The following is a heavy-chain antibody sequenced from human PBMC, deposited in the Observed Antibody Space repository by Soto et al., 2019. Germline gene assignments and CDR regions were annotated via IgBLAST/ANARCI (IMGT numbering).Heavy chain of an antibody. CDR2: IYYSGST. D-gene: IGHD2-15*01. CDR1: GGSISSYY. Sequence: SESLSLTCTVSGGSISSYYWSWIRQPPGKGLEWIGYIYYSGSTNYNPSLKSRVTISVDTSKNQFSLKLSSVTAADTAVYYCGRWAAGNYYYYGMDVWGQGTTVTVSS. J-gene: IGHJ6*02. V-gene: IGHV4-59*08. CDR3: GRWAAGNYYYYGMDV.